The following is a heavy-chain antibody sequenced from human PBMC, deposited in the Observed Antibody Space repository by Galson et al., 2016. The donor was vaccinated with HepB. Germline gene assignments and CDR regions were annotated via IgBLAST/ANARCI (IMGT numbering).Heavy chain of an antibody. D-gene: IGHD4-17*01. J-gene: IGHJ4*02. CDR3: ARYDYGYCDY. CDR1: GGSISGYS. V-gene: IGHV4-59*01. CDR2: MFYSGGT. Sequence: SETLSLTCTVSGGSISGYSWSWIRQPPGKGLEWIGYMFYSGGTNYNPSLKSRVTISVDTSKNQFSLNLRSVTVADTAVYYCARYDYGYCDYWGQGTLVTVAS.